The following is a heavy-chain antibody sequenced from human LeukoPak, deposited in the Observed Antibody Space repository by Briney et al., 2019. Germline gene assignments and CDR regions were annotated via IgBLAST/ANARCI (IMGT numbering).Heavy chain of an antibody. J-gene: IGHJ4*02. V-gene: IGHV4-59*08. CDR2: IYYSGCT. CDR1: VGSIIRYH. D-gene: IGHD4-17*01. Sequence: SEALSLTCRFSVGSIIRYHWSGIRQPPWKELAGIGYIYYSGCTYYNFSIKSRVTISVDTCKNQVSLVLSSVTAADTAVYYFARHGSVTPPFDQWAQGPLVRVS. CDR3: ARHGSVTPPFDQ.